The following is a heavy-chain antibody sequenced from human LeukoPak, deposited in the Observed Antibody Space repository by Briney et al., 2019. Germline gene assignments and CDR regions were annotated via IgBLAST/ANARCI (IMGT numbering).Heavy chain of an antibody. J-gene: IGHJ6*03. CDR1: GFTFSSYA. CDR2: ISGSGGST. V-gene: IGHV3-23*01. D-gene: IGHD6-6*01. CDR3: AKAYSSSAYYMDV. Sequence: PGGSLRLSCAASGFTFSSYAMSWVRQAPGKGLEWVPAISGSGGSTYYADPVKGRFTISRDNSKNTLYLQMNSLRAEDTAVYYCAKAYSSSAYYMDVWGKGTTVTVSS.